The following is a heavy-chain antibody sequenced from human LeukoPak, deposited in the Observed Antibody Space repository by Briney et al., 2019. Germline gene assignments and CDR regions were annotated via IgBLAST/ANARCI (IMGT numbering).Heavy chain of an antibody. V-gene: IGHV3-23*01. D-gene: IGHD3-22*01. CDR2: ITSCGAAT. Sequence: GGSLRLSCAASGFTFSSYAMSWVRQAPGKGLEWVSSITSCGAATYYADSVKGRFTISRDNSDNTLYLQMNSLRAEDTAVYYCAKDRPNYYGSNGHYYKLNGDCWGQGTLVTVSS. J-gene: IGHJ4*02. CDR1: GFTFSSYA. CDR3: AKDRPNYYGSNGHYYKLNGDC.